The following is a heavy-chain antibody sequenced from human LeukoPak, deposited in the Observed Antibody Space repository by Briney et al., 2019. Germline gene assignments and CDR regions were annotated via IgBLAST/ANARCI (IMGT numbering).Heavy chain of an antibody. J-gene: IGHJ4*02. CDR3: ARYDFWTGYYSPFDY. D-gene: IGHD3-3*01. Sequence: ASVKVSCKASGYTFTTYGISWVRQAPGQGLEWMGWISVYNGDTNYAQKLQGRVTMTTDTSTSTAYMELRNLRSDDTAVYYCARYDFWTGYYSPFDYWGQGTLVTVSS. CDR1: GYTFTTYG. V-gene: IGHV1-18*01. CDR2: ISVYNGDT.